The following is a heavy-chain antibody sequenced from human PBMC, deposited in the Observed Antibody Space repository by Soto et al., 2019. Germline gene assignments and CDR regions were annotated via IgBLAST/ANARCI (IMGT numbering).Heavy chain of an antibody. Sequence: SETLSLTCTVSGGSISSGDYYWSWIRQPPGKGLEWIGYIYYSGSTYYNPSLKSRVTISVDTSKNQFSLKLSSVTAADTAVYYCARYSSSWYINWFDPWGQGTLVTVSS. CDR2: IYYSGST. J-gene: IGHJ5*02. D-gene: IGHD6-13*01. V-gene: IGHV4-30-4*01. CDR1: GGSISSGDYY. CDR3: ARYSSSWYINWFDP.